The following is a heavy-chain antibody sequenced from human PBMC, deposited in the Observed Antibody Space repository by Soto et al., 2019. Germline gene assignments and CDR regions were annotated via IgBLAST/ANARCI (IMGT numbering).Heavy chain of an antibody. V-gene: IGHV4-30-4*01. D-gene: IGHD5-12*01. Sequence: SETLSLTCTVSGGSISSGDYYWSWIRQPPGKGLEWIGYIYYSGSTYYNPSLKSRVTISVDTSKNQFSLKLSSVTAADTAVYYCARAPSPALLRGYSGYDLVYFDYWGQGTLVTVSS. CDR3: ARAPSPALLRGYSGYDLVYFDY. CDR1: GGSISSGDYY. CDR2: IYYSGST. J-gene: IGHJ4*02.